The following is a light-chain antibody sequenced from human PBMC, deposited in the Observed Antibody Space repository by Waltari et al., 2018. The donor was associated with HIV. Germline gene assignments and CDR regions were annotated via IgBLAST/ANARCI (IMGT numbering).Light chain of an antibody. CDR3: AVWDDSVNGPV. J-gene: IGLJ2*01. CDR2: LDD. Sequence: QSVLTQPPSVSEAPRQRVTISCSGSESNIGNNGVNWYQQIAGKPPKLLIYLDDIQPSGVSDRFSGSKSGTSASLAIRGLQSDDEADYYCAVWDDSVNGPVFGGGTKLTVL. V-gene: IGLV1-36*01. CDR1: ESNIGNNG.